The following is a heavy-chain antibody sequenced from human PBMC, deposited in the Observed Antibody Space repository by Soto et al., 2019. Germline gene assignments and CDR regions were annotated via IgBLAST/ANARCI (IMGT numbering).Heavy chain of an antibody. CDR3: AKHKYPYYTDNSGYVFQH. Sequence: EVQLLESGGGLVQPGGSLRLSCAGSGFSFSSYAMSWVRQVPGKGLEWISGLSGSGLTTYYADSVKGRFTISRDNSKNTRFLQMNSLRREDTAVYYCAKHKYPYYTDNSGYVFQHWGKGTLVTVSS. CDR1: GFSFSSYA. V-gene: IGHV3-23*01. D-gene: IGHD3-22*01. CDR2: LSGSGLTT. J-gene: IGHJ1*01.